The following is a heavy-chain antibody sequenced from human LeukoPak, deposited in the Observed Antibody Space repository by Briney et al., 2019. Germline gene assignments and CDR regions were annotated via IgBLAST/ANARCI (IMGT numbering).Heavy chain of an antibody. D-gene: IGHD6-13*01. Sequence: GGSLRLSCAASGFTFSSYAMSWVRQAPGKGLEWVSAISGSGGSTYYADSVKGRFTISRDNSKNTLYLQMNSLRAEDTAVYYRAKDRMRSSAGKDYQHWGQGTLVTVSS. CDR2: ISGSGGST. J-gene: IGHJ1*01. CDR3: AKDRMRSSAGKDYQH. V-gene: IGHV3-23*01. CDR1: GFTFSSYA.